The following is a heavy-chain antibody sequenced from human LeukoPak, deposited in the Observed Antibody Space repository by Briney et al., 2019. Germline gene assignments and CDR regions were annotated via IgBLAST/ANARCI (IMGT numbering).Heavy chain of an antibody. V-gene: IGHV4-39*01. CDR3: ARHLGSSSSGFFDY. J-gene: IGHJ4*02. D-gene: IGHD6-6*01. CDR2: IYYSGST. CDR1: GGSISSSSYS. Sequence: SETLSLTCTVSGGSISSSSYSWGWIRQPPGKGLEWIGSIYYSGSTYYNPSLKSRVTISVDTSKNQFSLKLSSVTAADTAVYYCARHLGSSSSGFFDYWGQGTLVTVSS.